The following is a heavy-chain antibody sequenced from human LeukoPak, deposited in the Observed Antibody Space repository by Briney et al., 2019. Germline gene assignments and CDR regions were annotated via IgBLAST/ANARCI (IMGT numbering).Heavy chain of an antibody. CDR1: GYTFTGYY. J-gene: IGHJ4*02. Sequence: ASVKVSCKASGYTFTGYYMHWVRQAPGQGLEWMGWINPNSGGTNYAQKFQGWVTMTRDTSISTAYMELSRLRSDDTAVYYCARSAGRIVGATTHLAYWGQGTLVTVSS. CDR3: ARSAGRIVGATTHLAY. V-gene: IGHV1-2*04. CDR2: INPNSGGT. D-gene: IGHD1-26*01.